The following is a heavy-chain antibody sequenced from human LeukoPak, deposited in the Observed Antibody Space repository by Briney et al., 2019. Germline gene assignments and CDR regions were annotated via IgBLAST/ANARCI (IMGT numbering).Heavy chain of an antibody. Sequence: ASVKVSCKASGYTFTGYYIHWVRQAPGQGLEWMGWINPNSGSTNYAQKFQGRVTMTRDTSIRTAYMELSRLRSGDTAMYYCARYYIEGRCFDYWGQGTLVTVSS. CDR1: GYTFTGYY. V-gene: IGHV1-2*02. CDR3: ARYYIEGRCFDY. D-gene: IGHD3-10*01. CDR2: INPNSGST. J-gene: IGHJ4*02.